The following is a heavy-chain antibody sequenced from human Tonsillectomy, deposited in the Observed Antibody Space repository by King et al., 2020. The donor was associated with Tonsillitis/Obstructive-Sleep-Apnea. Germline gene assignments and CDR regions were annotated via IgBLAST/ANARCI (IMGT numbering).Heavy chain of an antibody. D-gene: IGHD5-18*01. Sequence: VQLVESGGGLVKPGGSLRLSCAASGFTFSSYSMNWVRQAPGKGLEWVSSISSSSSYIYYADSVKGRFTIPRDNAKNSLYVQMNSLRAEDTAVYYCVRDYDTAMGLWGQGTLVTVSS. CDR1: GFTFSSYS. J-gene: IGHJ4*02. CDR3: VRDYDTAMGL. V-gene: IGHV3-21*01. CDR2: ISSSSSYI.